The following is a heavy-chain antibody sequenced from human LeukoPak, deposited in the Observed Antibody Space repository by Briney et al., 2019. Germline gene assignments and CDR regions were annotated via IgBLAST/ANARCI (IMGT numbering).Heavy chain of an antibody. J-gene: IGHJ4*02. CDR1: GFTFSTYW. D-gene: IGHD1-26*01. CDR3: ARETIGTFFN. CDR2: IRPDGNER. V-gene: IGHV3-7*01. Sequence: GGSLRLSCAASGFTFSTYWLTWVRQAPGKGLEWVANIRPDGNERHYVGSVKGRFTISRDNAKNSLYLQMDSLRAEDAAIYYCARETIGTFFNWGQGTLVTVSS.